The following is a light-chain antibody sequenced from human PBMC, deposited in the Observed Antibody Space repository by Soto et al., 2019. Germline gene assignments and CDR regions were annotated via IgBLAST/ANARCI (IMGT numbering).Light chain of an antibody. Sequence: EIVLTQSPATLSLSPGERATLSCRASQSVSSYLAWYQQKPGQAPRLLIYGASSRATGIPDRFSGSGSGTDFTLTISRLEPEDFAVYYCHQYDSWTFGQRTKVDI. CDR3: HQYDSWT. V-gene: IGKV3-20*01. J-gene: IGKJ1*01. CDR2: GAS. CDR1: QSVSSY.